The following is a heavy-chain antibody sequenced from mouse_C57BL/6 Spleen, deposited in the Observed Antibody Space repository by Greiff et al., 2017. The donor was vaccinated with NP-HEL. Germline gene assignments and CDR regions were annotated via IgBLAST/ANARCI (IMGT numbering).Heavy chain of an antibody. D-gene: IGHD2-2*01. CDR3: ARENGSLAMDY. J-gene: IGHJ4*01. CDR2: IDPSDSYT. Sequence: QVQLQQPGAELVRPGTSVKLSCKASGYTFTSYWMHWVKQRPGQGLERIGVIDPSDSYTNYNQKFKGKATLTVDTSSSTAYMQLSSLTSEDSAVYYCARENGSLAMDYWGQGTSVTVSS. CDR1: GYTFTSYW. V-gene: IGHV1-59*01.